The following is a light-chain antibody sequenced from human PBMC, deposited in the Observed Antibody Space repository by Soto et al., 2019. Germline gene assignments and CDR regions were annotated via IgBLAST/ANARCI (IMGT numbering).Light chain of an antibody. J-gene: IGLJ2*01. CDR3: AAWDDRLSSVV. CDR1: SSNIGSNY. CDR2: RNN. V-gene: IGLV1-47*01. Sequence: QSVLTQPPSASGTPGQRVTISCSGSSSNIGSNYVFWYQHLPGTAPKLLIYRNNQRPSGVPDRFCDSTSGTSASLASSGLRYEEETDYYCAAWDDRLSSVVFGGGTKLTVL.